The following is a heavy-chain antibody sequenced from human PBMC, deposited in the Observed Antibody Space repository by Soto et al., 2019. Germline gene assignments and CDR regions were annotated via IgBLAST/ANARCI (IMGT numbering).Heavy chain of an antibody. CDR3: ARGRDGMDV. V-gene: IGHV3-53*01. Sequence: EVQLVESGGGLIQPGGSLRLSCAASGFTVSSNHMSWVRQAPGKGLEWVSLIYTGGRTYYADSVRGRFTISRGTSKNTLYLQMNSLRAEDTAVYYCARGRDGMDVWGQGTTVTVSS. CDR2: IYTGGRT. J-gene: IGHJ6*02. CDR1: GFTVSSNH.